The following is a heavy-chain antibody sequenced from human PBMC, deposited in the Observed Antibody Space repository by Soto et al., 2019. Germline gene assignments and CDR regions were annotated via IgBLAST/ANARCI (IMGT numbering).Heavy chain of an antibody. V-gene: IGHV3-9*01. CDR3: AKYGTGSGVGYFDY. CDR2: ISWNSGSI. Sequence: EVQLVESGGGLVQPGRSLRLSCAASGFTFDDYAMHWVRQAPGKGLEWVSGISWNSGSIGYADSVKGRFTISRDNAKNSLYLQMNSLRAEDTALYYCAKYGTGSGVGYFDYWGQGTLVTVSS. D-gene: IGHD3-10*01. J-gene: IGHJ4*02. CDR1: GFTFDDYA.